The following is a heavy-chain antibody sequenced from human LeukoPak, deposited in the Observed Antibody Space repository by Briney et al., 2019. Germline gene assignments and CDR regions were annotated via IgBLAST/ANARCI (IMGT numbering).Heavy chain of an antibody. CDR2: ISGSGGST. Sequence: PGGSLRLSCAASGFTFSSYAMSWVRQAPGKGLEWVSAISGSGGSTYYADSVKGRFTISRDNSKNTLYLQMNSLRAEDTAVYYCAITRGELPATSSGGFDYWGQGTLVTVSS. CDR1: GFTFSSYA. CDR3: AITRGELPATSSGGFDY. V-gene: IGHV3-23*01. D-gene: IGHD1-7*01. J-gene: IGHJ4*02.